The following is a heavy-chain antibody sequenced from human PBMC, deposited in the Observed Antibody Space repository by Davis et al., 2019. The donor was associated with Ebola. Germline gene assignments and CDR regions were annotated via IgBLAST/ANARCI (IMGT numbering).Heavy chain of an antibody. CDR3: ARENYDFWSGYSTRSDP. Sequence: GGSLRLSCAASGFTFSSYSMNWVRQAPGKGLEWVSYISSSSSTIYYADSVKGRFTISRDNAKNSLYLQMNSLRDEDTAVYYCARENYDFWSGYSTRSDPWGQGTLVTVSS. V-gene: IGHV3-48*02. CDR2: ISSSSSTI. J-gene: IGHJ5*02. CDR1: GFTFSSYS. D-gene: IGHD3-3*01.